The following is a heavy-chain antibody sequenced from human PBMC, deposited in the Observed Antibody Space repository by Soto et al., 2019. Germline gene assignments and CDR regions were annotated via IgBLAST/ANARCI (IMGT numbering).Heavy chain of an antibody. V-gene: IGHV1-2*04. Sequence: GASVKVSCKASGYTFTGYYMHWVRQAPGQGLEWMGWINPNSGGTNYAQKFQGWVTMTRDTSISTAYMELSRLRSDDTAVYYCARGTTVTTLGYYYYGMDVWGQGTTVTVS. CDR3: ARGTTVTTLGYYYYGMDV. CDR2: INPNSGGT. D-gene: IGHD4-17*01. J-gene: IGHJ6*02. CDR1: GYTFTGYY.